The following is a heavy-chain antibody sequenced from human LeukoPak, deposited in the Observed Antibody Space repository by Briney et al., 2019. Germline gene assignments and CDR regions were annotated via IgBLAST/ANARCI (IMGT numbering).Heavy chain of an antibody. J-gene: IGHJ4*02. V-gene: IGHV1-18*01. Sequence: ASVKVSCKASGYSFINSGISWVRQAPGQGLEWMGWISTYNANTKYAQNLQGRVTMPTETSTSTAYMELRGLRSDDTAVYYCARDHNWNPLVYWGQGTLVTVSS. CDR3: ARDHNWNPLVY. CDR2: ISTYNANT. CDR1: GYSFINSG. D-gene: IGHD1-20*01.